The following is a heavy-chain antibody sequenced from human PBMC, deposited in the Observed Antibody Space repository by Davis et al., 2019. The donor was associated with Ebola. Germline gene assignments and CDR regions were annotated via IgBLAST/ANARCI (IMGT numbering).Heavy chain of an antibody. J-gene: IGHJ4*02. CDR2: ISYDGSNK. V-gene: IGHV3-30*18. CDR1: GFTFSSYG. Sequence: GESLKISCAASGFTFSSYGMHWVRQAPGKGLEWVAVISYDGSNKYYADSVKGRFTISRDNSKNTLYLQMNSLRAEDTAVYYCAKDYEWLPLFYYWGQGTLVTVSS. D-gene: IGHD5-12*01. CDR3: AKDYEWLPLFYY.